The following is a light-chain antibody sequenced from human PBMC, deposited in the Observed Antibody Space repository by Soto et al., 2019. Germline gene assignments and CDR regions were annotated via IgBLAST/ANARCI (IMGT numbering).Light chain of an antibody. CDR2: SDN. Sequence: QPVLTQPPSASGTPGQRVTISCSGSSSNIGSNAVNWYQQLPKTAPKLLIYSDNHRPSGVPDRFSVSKSGTSASLAISGLQSEDEADYYCAAWDDSLNGVVFGGGTKVTVL. CDR3: AAWDDSLNGVV. CDR1: SSNIGSNA. J-gene: IGLJ2*01. V-gene: IGLV1-44*01.